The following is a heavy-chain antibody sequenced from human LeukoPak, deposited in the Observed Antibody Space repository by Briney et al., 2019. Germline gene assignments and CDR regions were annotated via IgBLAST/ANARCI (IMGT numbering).Heavy chain of an antibody. J-gene: IGHJ3*02. Sequence: AASVKVSCKASGGTFSSYAISWVRQAPGQGLEWMGGIIPIFGTANYAQKFQGRVTITADESTSTAYMELSSLRSEDTAVYYCARSWDYSGSQIGAFDIWGQGTMVTVSS. CDR1: GGTFSSYA. V-gene: IGHV1-69*01. CDR2: IIPIFGTA. CDR3: ARSWDYSGSQIGAFDI. D-gene: IGHD1-26*01.